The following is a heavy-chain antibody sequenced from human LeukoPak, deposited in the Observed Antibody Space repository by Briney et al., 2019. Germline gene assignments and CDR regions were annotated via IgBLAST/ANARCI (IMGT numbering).Heavy chain of an antibody. J-gene: IGHJ4*02. D-gene: IGHD2-15*01. CDR1: GYTFTSYG. Sequence: SVKVSCKASGYTFTSYGISWVRQAPGQGLEWMGGIIPIFGTANYAQKFQGRVTITTDESTSTAYMELSSLRSEDTAVYYCAFRVVAATIYYWGQGTLVTVSS. V-gene: IGHV1-69*05. CDR2: IIPIFGTA. CDR3: AFRVVAATIYY.